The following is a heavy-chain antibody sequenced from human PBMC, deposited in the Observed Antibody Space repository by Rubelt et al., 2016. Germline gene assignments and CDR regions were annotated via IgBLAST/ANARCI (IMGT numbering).Heavy chain of an antibody. V-gene: IGHV3-30*03. J-gene: IGHJ4*02. CDR1: GFTFSSCH. CDR2: ISYDGRNK. D-gene: IGHD6-13*01. CDR3: AREAAGQDFDY. Sequence: GFTFSSCHMHWVRQAPGKGLEWVALISYDGRNKHYADSVKGRFTISRDNSKNTLDLHMNSLTSEDTAVYYCAREAAGQDFDYWGQGTLVTVSS.